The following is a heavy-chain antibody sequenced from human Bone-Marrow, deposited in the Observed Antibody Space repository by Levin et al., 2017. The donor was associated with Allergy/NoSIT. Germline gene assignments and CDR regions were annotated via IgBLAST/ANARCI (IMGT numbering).Heavy chain of an antibody. J-gene: IGHJ4*02. Sequence: ISCLLSFFPFLLSSLSWVRQAPGQGLEWMGGIIPIFGTANYAQKFQGRVTIPSYESTSTAYMELSSLRSEDTAVYYCARGEWDIFCSGGSCYAGYFDYWGQGTLVTVSS. D-gene: IGHD2-15*01. V-gene: IGHV1-69*01. CDR3: ARGEWDIFCSGGSCYAGYFDY. CDR1: FFPFLLSS. CDR2: IIPIFGTA.